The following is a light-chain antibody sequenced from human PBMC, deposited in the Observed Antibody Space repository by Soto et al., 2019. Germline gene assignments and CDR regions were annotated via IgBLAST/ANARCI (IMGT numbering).Light chain of an antibody. V-gene: IGLV2-8*01. CDR3: TSYVGSDIWV. CDR2: EVS. J-gene: IGLJ3*02. CDR1: SSDIGAYNY. Sequence: QSALTQPPSASGSPGQSVTISCTGTSSDIGAYNYVSWYQQYPGKAPKLMIYEVSKRPSGVPDRFSGSKSGNTASLTVSGLQAEDEAHYYCTSYVGSDIWVFGGGTKLTVL.